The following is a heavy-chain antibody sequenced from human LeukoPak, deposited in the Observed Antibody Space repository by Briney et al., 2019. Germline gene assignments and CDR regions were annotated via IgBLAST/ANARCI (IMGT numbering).Heavy chain of an antibody. CDR2: IYPGDSDT. D-gene: IGHD5-18*01. CDR3: ARLGGIQLLSGHLGDFDY. Sequence: GGSLKISCKGSGYSFTSYWIGWVRQMPGKGLEWMGIIYPGDSDTRYSPSFQGQVTISADKSISTAYLQWSSLKASDTAMYYCARLGGIQLLSGHLGDFDYWGQGTLVTVSS. J-gene: IGHJ4*02. V-gene: IGHV5-51*01. CDR1: GYSFTSYW.